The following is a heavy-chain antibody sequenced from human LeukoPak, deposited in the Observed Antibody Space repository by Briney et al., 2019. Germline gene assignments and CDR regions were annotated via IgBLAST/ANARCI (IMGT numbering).Heavy chain of an antibody. CDR2: IYYSGST. J-gene: IGHJ5*02. CDR1: GGSISSSSYY. Sequence: PSETLSLTCTVSGGSISSSSYYWGWIRQPPGKGLEWIGSIYYSGSTYYNPSLKSRVTISVDTSKNQFSLKLSSVTAADTAVYYCARDSKGYNWFDPWGQGTLVTVSS. V-gene: IGHV4-39*07. D-gene: IGHD2-2*01. CDR3: ARDSKGYNWFDP.